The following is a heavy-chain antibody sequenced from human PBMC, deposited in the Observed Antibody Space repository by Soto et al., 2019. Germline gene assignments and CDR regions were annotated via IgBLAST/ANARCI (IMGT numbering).Heavy chain of an antibody. J-gene: IGHJ4*02. Sequence: SETLSLTCTVSGGSIGSSGYYWGWIRQPPGKGLEWIGYIYYSGSTYYNPSLKNRVTISVDTSKNQFSLKLRSVTAADTAVHYCNGSTSEYQFDDWGQGTLVTVSS. CDR3: NGSTSEYQFDD. CDR1: GGSIGSSGYY. V-gene: IGHV4-39*01. CDR2: IYYSGST. D-gene: IGHD6-13*01.